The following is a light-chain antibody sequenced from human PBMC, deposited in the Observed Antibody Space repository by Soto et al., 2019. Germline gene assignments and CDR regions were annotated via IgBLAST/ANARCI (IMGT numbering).Light chain of an antibody. Sequence: QSALTQPASVSGSPGQSITISCTGTSSDVGGYNYVSWYQQHPGKAPKLMIYEVSNRPSGVSNRFSGSKSGNTASLTISGLQAEDEADCYCSSYTSSSTPLVFGGGTKLTVL. CDR1: SSDVGGYNY. J-gene: IGLJ2*01. CDR2: EVS. V-gene: IGLV2-14*01. CDR3: SSYTSSSTPLV.